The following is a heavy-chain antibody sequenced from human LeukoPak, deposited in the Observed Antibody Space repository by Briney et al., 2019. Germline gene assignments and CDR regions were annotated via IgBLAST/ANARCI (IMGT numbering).Heavy chain of an antibody. J-gene: IGHJ4*02. D-gene: IGHD3-3*01. CDR3: TSSTYYDFWSGYQFDY. CDR2: IRSKAYGGTT. CDR1: GFTFGDYA. Sequence: GGSLRLSCTASGFTFGDYAMSWVRQAPGKGLEWVGLIRSKAYGGTTEYAASVKGRFTISRDDSKSIAYLQMNSLKTEDTAVYYCTSSTYYDFWSGYQFDYWGQGTLVTVSS. V-gene: IGHV3-49*04.